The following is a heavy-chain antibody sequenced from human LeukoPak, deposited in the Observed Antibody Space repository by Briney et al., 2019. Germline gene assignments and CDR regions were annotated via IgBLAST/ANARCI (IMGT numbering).Heavy chain of an antibody. CDR3: ARIAVDIVATGCAFDI. J-gene: IGHJ3*02. V-gene: IGHV1-18*01. D-gene: IGHD5-12*01. CDR1: GYTFTSSG. Sequence: ASVKVSSNASGYTFTSSGISWVRQAPGQGLEWMGWISSYIGNTNYAQKLQGRVTMTTDQSTGTAYMELRSLRSDDTAVYYCARIAVDIVATGCAFDIWGQETMVTVSS. CDR2: ISSYIGNT.